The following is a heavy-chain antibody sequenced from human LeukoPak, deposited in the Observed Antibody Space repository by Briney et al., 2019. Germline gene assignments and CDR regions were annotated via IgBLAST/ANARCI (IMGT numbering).Heavy chain of an antibody. V-gene: IGHV4-59*01. Sequence: PSETLSLTCNVSGGSISSYYWSWIRQSPGKGLEWIGHIFHSGSTNYNPSLKSRVTIPVDTSKNQFSLKLSSVTAADTAVYYCASNARGSYFDVFDIWGQGTMVTVSS. CDR2: IFHSGST. D-gene: IGHD1-26*01. J-gene: IGHJ3*02. CDR1: GGSISSYY. CDR3: ASNARGSYFDVFDI.